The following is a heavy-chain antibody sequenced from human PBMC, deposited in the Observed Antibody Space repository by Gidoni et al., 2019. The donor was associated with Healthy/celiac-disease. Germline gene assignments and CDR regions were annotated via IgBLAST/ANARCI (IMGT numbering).Heavy chain of an antibody. D-gene: IGHD3-3*01. Sequence: EVQLVESGGGLVQPGGSRSISCAASGFTFGSYSMNWVRQAPGKGLEWVSDISSSSSTIYYADSVKGRFTISRDNAKNSLYLQMNSLRAEDTAVYYCARDNPRFLEWLHDAFDIWGQGTMVTVSS. CDR3: ARDNPRFLEWLHDAFDI. J-gene: IGHJ3*02. V-gene: IGHV3-48*01. CDR2: ISSSSSTI. CDR1: GFTFGSYS.